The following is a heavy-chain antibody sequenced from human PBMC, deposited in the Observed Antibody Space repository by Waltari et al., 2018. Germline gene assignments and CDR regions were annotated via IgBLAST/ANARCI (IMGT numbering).Heavy chain of an antibody. D-gene: IGHD5-18*01. Sequence: EVQLLESGGGLVQPGGSLRLSCAASGFTFSSYAMSWVRQAPGKGLGGGSAISGSGGSTDYAEAVKGRFTISRDNSKNTMYLQMNSRRAEDTAVYYCATTWIQLWYDFDYWGQGTLVTVSS. CDR3: ATTWIQLWYDFDY. CDR1: GFTFSSYA. CDR2: ISGSGGST. J-gene: IGHJ4*02. V-gene: IGHV3-23*01.